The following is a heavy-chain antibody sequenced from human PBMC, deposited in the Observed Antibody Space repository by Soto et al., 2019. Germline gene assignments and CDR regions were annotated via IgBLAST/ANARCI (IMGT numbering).Heavy chain of an antibody. CDR1: GYSFTSYW. Sequence: GESLKISCKGSGYSFTSYWIGWVRQMPGKGLEWMGIIYPGDSDTRYSPSFQGQVTISADKSISTAYLQWSSLKASDTAMYYCATNDILTGSPFDDWGQGSLVTVSS. J-gene: IGHJ4*02. D-gene: IGHD3-9*01. CDR2: IYPGDSDT. V-gene: IGHV5-51*01. CDR3: ATNDILTGSPFDD.